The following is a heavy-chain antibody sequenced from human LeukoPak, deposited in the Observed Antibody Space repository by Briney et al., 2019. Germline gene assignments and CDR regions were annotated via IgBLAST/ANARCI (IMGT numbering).Heavy chain of an antibody. Sequence: ASVTVSCTASGYTFTSYAMHWVRRAPGQRLEWMGWINAGNGNTKYSQKFQGRVTITRDTSASTAYMELSSLRSEDTAVYYCARGLDYYDSSGYSNDAFDIWGQGTMVTVSS. CDR3: ARGLDYYDSSGYSNDAFDI. CDR1: GYTFTSYA. J-gene: IGHJ3*02. V-gene: IGHV1-3*01. D-gene: IGHD3-22*01. CDR2: INAGNGNT.